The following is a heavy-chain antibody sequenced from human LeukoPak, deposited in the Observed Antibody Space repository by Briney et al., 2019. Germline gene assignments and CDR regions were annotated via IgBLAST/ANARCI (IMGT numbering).Heavy chain of an antibody. Sequence: WETLSLTGTVSGGSISTGSYYWGWIRQPPGKGLEWIGSIYYSGSTYYNPSLKSRVTISVDTSKNQFSLKLSSVTAADTAVYYCAVGITIFGVVKASSFDYWGQGTLVTVSS. V-gene: IGHV4-39*01. CDR1: GGSISTGSYY. CDR2: IYYSGST. D-gene: IGHD3-3*01. CDR3: AVGITIFGVVKASSFDY. J-gene: IGHJ4*02.